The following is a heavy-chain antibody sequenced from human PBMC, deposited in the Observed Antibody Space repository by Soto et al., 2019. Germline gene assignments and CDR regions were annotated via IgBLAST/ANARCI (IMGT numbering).Heavy chain of an antibody. Sequence: GASVKVSCKASGYTFTSYYMHWVRQAPGQGLEWMGIINPSGGGTSYAQKFQGRATMTRDTSTSTVYLELSSLRSEDTAVYYCAREGYYDTSGYRAFDIWGQGTMVTVSS. J-gene: IGHJ3*02. CDR3: AREGYYDTSGYRAFDI. D-gene: IGHD3-22*01. CDR1: GYTFTSYY. CDR2: INPSGGGT. V-gene: IGHV1-46*01.